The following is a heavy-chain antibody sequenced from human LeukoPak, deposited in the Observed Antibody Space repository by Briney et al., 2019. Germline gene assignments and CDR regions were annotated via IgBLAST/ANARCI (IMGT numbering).Heavy chain of an antibody. D-gene: IGHD3-10*01. V-gene: IGHV3-23*01. Sequence: GGSLRLSCAASGFTFSTYAMSWVRQAPGKGLEWVSVISGRGDSTYYADSVKGRFTISRDNSKNTLYLQMNSLRAEDTAVYYCAKSRGSGLFDYWGQGTLVTVAS. CDR3: AKSRGSGLFDY. CDR1: GFTFSTYA. J-gene: IGHJ4*02. CDR2: ISGRGDST.